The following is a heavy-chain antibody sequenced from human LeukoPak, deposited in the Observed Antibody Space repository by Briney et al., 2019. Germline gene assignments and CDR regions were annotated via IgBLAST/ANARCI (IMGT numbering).Heavy chain of an antibody. V-gene: IGHV4-4*07. CDR2: IYTSGST. CDR3: ARVPYGGKRGFDY. Sequence: SETLSLTCTVSGGSFSTYYWSWIRQPAGKGLEWIGRIYTSGSTNYNPSLKSRLTMSVDTSKNQFSLRLSSVTAADTAVYYCARVPYGGKRGFDYWGQGTLVTVSS. D-gene: IGHD4-23*01. J-gene: IGHJ4*02. CDR1: GGSFSTYY.